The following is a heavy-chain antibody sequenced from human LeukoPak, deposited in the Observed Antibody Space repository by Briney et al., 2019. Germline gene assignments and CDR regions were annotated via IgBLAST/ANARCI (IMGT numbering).Heavy chain of an antibody. J-gene: IGHJ4*02. CDR2: ITPSSGDT. D-gene: IGHD3-10*01. Sequence: GASVKVSCKASGYTFSSHHMHWVRQAPGQGLEWMGKITPSSGDTTYAQKFQDRVTTTRDTSTSTVYMELSSLRSEDTAVYYCARDTYGSDYWGQGTLVTVSA. CDR3: ARDTYGSDY. V-gene: IGHV1-46*01. CDR1: GYTFSSHH.